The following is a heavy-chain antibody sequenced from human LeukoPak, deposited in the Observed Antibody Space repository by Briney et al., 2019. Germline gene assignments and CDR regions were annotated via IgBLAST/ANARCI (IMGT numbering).Heavy chain of an antibody. D-gene: IGHD3-22*01. J-gene: IGHJ4*02. CDR3: ARGHHYYASSAYYY. V-gene: IGHV3-74*01. Sequence: PGGSLRLSCPASGFTFFSYWMHWVRQAPGKGLVWVSRINSDGSTTSYAASVKGRFTISRDTATNTLYLQMNSLRAEDTAVYYCARGHHYYASSAYYYWGQGTLVTVSS. CDR2: INSDGSTT. CDR1: GFTFFSYW.